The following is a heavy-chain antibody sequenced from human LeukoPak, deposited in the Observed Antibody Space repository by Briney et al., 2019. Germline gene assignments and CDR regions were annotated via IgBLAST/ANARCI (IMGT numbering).Heavy chain of an antibody. Sequence: SETLSLTCTVSGGSISNYYWSWIRQPPGKGLEWIGYIYYSGSTNYNPSLKSRVTISVDTSKNQFSLKLNSVTAADTALYYCARVDSSRWYATFDFWGQGTLVTVSS. CDR1: GGSISNYY. V-gene: IGHV4-59*01. J-gene: IGHJ4*02. D-gene: IGHD6-13*01. CDR3: ARVDSSRWYATFDF. CDR2: IYYSGST.